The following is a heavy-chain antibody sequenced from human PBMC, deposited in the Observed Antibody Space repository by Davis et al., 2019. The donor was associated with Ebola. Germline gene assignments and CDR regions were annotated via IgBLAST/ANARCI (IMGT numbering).Heavy chain of an antibody. J-gene: IGHJ4*02. CDR3: ATRGGAMALAYHFDN. Sequence: GGSLRLSCAASGFTFSSYSMNWVRQAPGKGLEWVAVIWYDGSNKYYADSVKGRFTISRDNSKNTLYLQMNSLKTDDTAIYYCATRGGAMALAYHFDNWGQGTVVTVSS. V-gene: IGHV3-33*08. CDR1: GFTFSSYS. D-gene: IGHD2-2*02. CDR2: IWYDGSNK.